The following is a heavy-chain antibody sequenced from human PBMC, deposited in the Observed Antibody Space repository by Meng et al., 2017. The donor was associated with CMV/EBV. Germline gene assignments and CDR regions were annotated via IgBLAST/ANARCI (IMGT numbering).Heavy chain of an antibody. V-gene: IGHV1-18*01. D-gene: IGHD3-16*01. CDR2: ISAYNGNT. J-gene: IGHJ5*02. CDR3: ARVGGGNWFDP. Sequence: QGEAVQAGGEVKKPGACVRVSCKASGYTFTSYVISWVRQAPEQGLEWMGWISAYNGNTNYAQKLQGRVTITTDTSTSTAYMELRSLRSDDTAVYYCARVGGGNWFDPWGQGTLVTVSS. CDR1: GYTFTSYV.